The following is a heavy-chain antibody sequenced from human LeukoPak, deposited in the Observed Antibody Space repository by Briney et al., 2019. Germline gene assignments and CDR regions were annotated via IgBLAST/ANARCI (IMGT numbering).Heavy chain of an antibody. Sequence: ASVKVSCKASGYTFTNYGISRLRQAPGQGLEWMGWISTYNGNTNYAQNLQGRVTMTTDTSTSTAYMELRGLRSDDTAVYYCARDHNWNPLVYWGQGTLVTVSS. CDR1: GYTFTNYG. J-gene: IGHJ4*02. V-gene: IGHV1-18*01. D-gene: IGHD1-20*01. CDR2: ISTYNGNT. CDR3: ARDHNWNPLVY.